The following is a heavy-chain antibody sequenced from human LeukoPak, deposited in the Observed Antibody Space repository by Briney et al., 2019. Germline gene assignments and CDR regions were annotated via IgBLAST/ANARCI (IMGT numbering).Heavy chain of an antibody. CDR3: ARDLTFAYYYDSSGY. D-gene: IGHD3-22*01. CDR1: GFTFSNAW. CDR2: ISSRSTYI. Sequence: PGGSLRLSCAASGFTFSNAWMSWVRQAPGKGLEWVSSISSRSTYIYYADSVKGRFTISRDNAKNSLYVQMNSLRAEDTAVYYCARDLTFAYYYDSSGYWGQGTLVTVSS. J-gene: IGHJ4*02. V-gene: IGHV3-21*01.